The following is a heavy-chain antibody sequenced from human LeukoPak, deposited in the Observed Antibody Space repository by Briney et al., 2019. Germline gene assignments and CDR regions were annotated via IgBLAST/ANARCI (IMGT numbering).Heavy chain of an antibody. CDR3: AKLRYYDSSGYRLGYFDY. CDR1: GFTLSNYA. D-gene: IGHD3-22*01. Sequence: GSLRLPCSASGFTLSNYAMSWVRQAPGKGLEGVSTISGIGANTYYADSVKGRFTISRDNSKNTLYLQMNSLRAEDTAVYYCAKLRYYDSSGYRLGYFDYWGQGTLVTVSS. J-gene: IGHJ4*02. V-gene: IGHV3-23*01. CDR2: ISGIGANT.